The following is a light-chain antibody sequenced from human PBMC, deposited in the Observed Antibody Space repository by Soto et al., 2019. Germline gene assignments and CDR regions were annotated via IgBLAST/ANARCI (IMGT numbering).Light chain of an antibody. V-gene: IGKV1-17*03. J-gene: IGKJ4*01. CDR1: QGIGNY. Sequence: DIQMTQCPSAMSASVGDRVTITCRASQGIGNYLAWFQQKPGKVPQRLIYAASSLQSGVPSRFSGSGSGTEFTLTISSLQPDDYATYYCQQYNSYSPLTFGGGTKVDIK. CDR3: QQYNSYSPLT. CDR2: AAS.